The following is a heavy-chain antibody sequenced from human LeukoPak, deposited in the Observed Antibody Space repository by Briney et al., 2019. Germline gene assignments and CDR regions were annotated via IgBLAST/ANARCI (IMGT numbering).Heavy chain of an antibody. J-gene: IGHJ3*02. Sequence: PGGSLRLSCTTSGFTFGDHAMSWVRQAPGKGLEWVSSISSSSSYIYYADSVKGRFTISRDNAKNSLYLQMNSLRAEDTAVYYCAREGGEGAFDIWGQGTMVTVS. CDR2: ISSSSSYI. CDR1: GFTFGDHA. V-gene: IGHV3-21*01. CDR3: AREGGEGAFDI.